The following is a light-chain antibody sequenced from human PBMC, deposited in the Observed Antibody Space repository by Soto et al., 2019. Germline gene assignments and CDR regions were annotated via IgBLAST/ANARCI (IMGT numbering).Light chain of an antibody. CDR3: SSYAGSNHVV. CDR2: EVT. Sequence: QSALTQPPSASGSPGQSVTISCTGTSSDVGGYNYVSWYQHQPGKAPKVMIYEVTKRPSGVPDRFSGSKSGNTASLTVSGLQAEDEADYYCSSYAGSNHVVFGGGTKLNVL. V-gene: IGLV2-8*01. CDR1: SSDVGGYNY. J-gene: IGLJ2*01.